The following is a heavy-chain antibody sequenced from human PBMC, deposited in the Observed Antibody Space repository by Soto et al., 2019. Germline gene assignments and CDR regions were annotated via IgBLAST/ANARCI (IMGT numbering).Heavy chain of an antibody. Sequence: QVQLQESGPGLVKPSQTLSLTCTVSGDSISSAGHYWSWIRQHPGKGLEWIGYIYYSGTTYNNPSHRSRIIISVDTSKNQFSQKLSSVTAADTAMYYCARYTEAYFDYWGQGILVTVSS. J-gene: IGHJ4*02. D-gene: IGHD2-2*02. CDR2: IYYSGTT. V-gene: IGHV4-31*03. CDR1: GDSISSAGHY. CDR3: ARYTEAYFDY.